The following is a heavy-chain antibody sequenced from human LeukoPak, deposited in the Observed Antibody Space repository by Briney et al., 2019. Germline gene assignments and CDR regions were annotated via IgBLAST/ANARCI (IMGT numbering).Heavy chain of an antibody. Sequence: SGPTLVNPTQTLTLTCSFSGFSLRTRGMWVSWVRQPPGKALEWLALIDWDDDKYYSTSLKTRLTISKDTSKNQVVLTMTNMDPVDTATYYCARTSRSEYYFDYWGQGTLVTVSA. CDR3: ARTSRSEYYFDY. CDR2: IDWDDDK. J-gene: IGHJ4*02. V-gene: IGHV2-70*20. CDR1: GFSLRTRGMW.